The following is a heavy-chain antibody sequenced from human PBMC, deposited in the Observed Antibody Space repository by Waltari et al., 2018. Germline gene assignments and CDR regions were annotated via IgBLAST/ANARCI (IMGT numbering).Heavy chain of an antibody. CDR1: GFTFSRYD. Sequence: EVQLVESGGGLVQPGGSLRLSCAASGFTFSRYDMHWVRQATGKGLEWVSAIGTAGDTYYPGSVKGRFTISRENAKNSLYLQMNSLRAGDTAVYYCARGIGEYYDSSFYYFDYWGQGTLVTVSS. CDR3: ARGIGEYYDSSFYYFDY. D-gene: IGHD3-22*01. CDR2: IGTAGDT. V-gene: IGHV3-13*01. J-gene: IGHJ4*02.